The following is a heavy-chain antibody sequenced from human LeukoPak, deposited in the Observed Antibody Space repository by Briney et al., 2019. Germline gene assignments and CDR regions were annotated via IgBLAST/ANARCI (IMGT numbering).Heavy chain of an antibody. Sequence: GGSLRLSCAASGFTFSSYGMHWVRQAPGKGLEWVAVISYDGSNKYYADSVKGRFTISRDNSKNTLYLQMNSLRAEDTAVYYCARDPLPIAVAGYFDYWGQGTLVTVSS. CDR2: ISYDGSNK. CDR1: GFTFSSYG. CDR3: ARDPLPIAVAGYFDY. J-gene: IGHJ4*02. D-gene: IGHD6-19*01. V-gene: IGHV3-30*03.